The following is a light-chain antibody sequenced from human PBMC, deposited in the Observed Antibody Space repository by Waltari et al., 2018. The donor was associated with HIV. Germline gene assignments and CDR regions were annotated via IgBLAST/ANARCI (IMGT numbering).Light chain of an antibody. Sequence: QSALTQPPSASVSPGQSVTISCTGTSIDVGGSKYVSWYQQHPGKAPTRMIYEVSKRPSGVPDRFSGSKSGNTASLTVSGLQAEDEADYYCSSYAGRNNYVFGTGTKVTVL. V-gene: IGLV2-8*01. CDR3: SSYAGRNNYV. CDR1: SIDVGGSKY. J-gene: IGLJ1*01. CDR2: EVS.